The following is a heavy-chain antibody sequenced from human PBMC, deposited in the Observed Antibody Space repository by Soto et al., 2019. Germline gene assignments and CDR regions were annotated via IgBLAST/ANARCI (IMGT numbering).Heavy chain of an antibody. CDR2: SSTSNGDT. J-gene: IGHJ5*01. D-gene: IGHD3-3*02. Sequence: GASVKVSCKTSGYTFTSYGITWVRQAPGQGLEWMGWSSTSNGDTNYVQKFQGRVTMTTDTSTGTGYMELRSLTSDYPAVYYCPRDYTFPDSWGQGPLVTVSS. CDR3: PRDYTFPDS. V-gene: IGHV1-18*01. CDR1: GYTFTSYG.